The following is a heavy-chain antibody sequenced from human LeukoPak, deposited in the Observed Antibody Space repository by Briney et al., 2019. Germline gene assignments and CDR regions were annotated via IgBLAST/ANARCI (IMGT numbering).Heavy chain of an antibody. CDR3: ARLLRDSSVAFDI. V-gene: IGHV4-39*01. D-gene: IGHD3-22*01. CDR2: IYYSGST. J-gene: IGHJ3*02. CDR1: GGSISNSNYY. Sequence: SETLSLTCTVSGGSISNSNYYWGWIRQPPGKGLEWIGNIYYSGSTYYNPSLKSRVTISVDTSKNQFSLKLSSVTAADTAVYYCARLLRDSSVAFDIWGQGTMVTVSS.